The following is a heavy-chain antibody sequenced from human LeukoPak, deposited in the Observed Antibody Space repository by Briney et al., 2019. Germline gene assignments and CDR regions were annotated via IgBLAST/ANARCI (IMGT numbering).Heavy chain of an antibody. D-gene: IGHD2-8*01. CDR3: ARVGLSCTNGVCYDNWFDP. Sequence: ASVKASCKASGYTFTGYYMHWVRQAPGQGLEWMGWINPNSGGTNYAQKFQGRVTITRDTSISTAYMELSRLRSDDTAVYYCARVGLSCTNGVCYDNWFDPWGQGTLVTVSS. CDR2: INPNSGGT. V-gene: IGHV1-2*02. CDR1: GYTFTGYY. J-gene: IGHJ5*02.